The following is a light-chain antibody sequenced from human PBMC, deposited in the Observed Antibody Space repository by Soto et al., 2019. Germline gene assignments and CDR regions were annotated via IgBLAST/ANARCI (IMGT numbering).Light chain of an antibody. CDR3: MLYMGSGIWV. CDR2: GTN. J-gene: IGLJ3*02. V-gene: IGLV8-61*01. CDR1: SGSVSTSHY. Sequence: QTVVTQESSFSVSPGGTVTLTCGWSSGSVSTSHYSSWYQQNPGQPPRTLIYGTNTRSSGAPDRFSGSIVGNKAALTITGAQADDECYYYCMLYMGSGIWVFGGGTKLTVL.